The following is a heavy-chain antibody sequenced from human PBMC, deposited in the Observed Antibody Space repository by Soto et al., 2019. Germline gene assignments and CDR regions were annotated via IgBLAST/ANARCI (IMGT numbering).Heavy chain of an antibody. D-gene: IGHD2-2*01. V-gene: IGHV4-31*02. CDR3: ASDVTSKLNCCDP. CDR2: IYYTGRT. J-gene: IGHJ5*02. Sequence: QVQLQESGPGLVKPSQTLSLTCTVSGGSLKSGGYYWSWIRQHPGRGLEWIGYIYYTGRTYYNPSRAARVTSSVDTSKNQFSQKLSSVTGADTAVYYCASDVTSKLNCCDPWGHGALVTVSS. CDR1: GGSLKSGGYY.